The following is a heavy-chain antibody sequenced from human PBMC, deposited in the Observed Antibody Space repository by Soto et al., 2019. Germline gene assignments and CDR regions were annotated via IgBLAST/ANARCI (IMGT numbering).Heavy chain of an antibody. V-gene: IGHV4-30-4*01. CDR1: GVSINSDDYY. J-gene: IGHJ4*02. CDR2: IYNNGKT. D-gene: IGHD6-6*01. Sequence: SSETLSLTCAVSGVSINSDDYYWTWVRQPPGEALEWVGYIYNNGKTLYNPSLMSRITMSMDTSKNQFSLNLNSVTAADTAVYYCARDRSNSPDYFADWGQGTLVTVSS. CDR3: ARDRSNSPDYFAD.